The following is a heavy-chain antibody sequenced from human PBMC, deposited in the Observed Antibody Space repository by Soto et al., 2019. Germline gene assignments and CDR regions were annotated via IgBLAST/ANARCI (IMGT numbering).Heavy chain of an antibody. CDR1: GGSISSYY. V-gene: IGHV4-4*07. CDR3: ARDSGSLEDYYYGMDV. D-gene: IGHD6-13*01. J-gene: IGHJ6*02. Sequence: SETLCLTCTVSGGSISSYYWSWIRQPAGKGLEWIGRIYTSGSTNYNPSLKSRVTMSVDTSKNQFSLKLSSVTAADTAVYYCARDSGSLEDYYYGMDVWGQGTTVTVSS. CDR2: IYTSGST.